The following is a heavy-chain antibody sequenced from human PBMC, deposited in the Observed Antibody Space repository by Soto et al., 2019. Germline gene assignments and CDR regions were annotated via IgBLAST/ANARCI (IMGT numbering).Heavy chain of an antibody. Sequence: QVQLQESGPGLVKPSQTLSLTCTVSGGSISRGGYYWSWIRQHPGKGLEWIGYIYYSGSTYYNPSLKSRVTISVDTSKNQFSLKLSSVTAADTAVYYCARDREDCSGGSCYSGPDYWGQGTLVTVSS. CDR1: GGSISRGGYY. CDR2: IYYSGST. D-gene: IGHD2-15*01. CDR3: ARDREDCSGGSCYSGPDY. V-gene: IGHV4-31*03. J-gene: IGHJ4*02.